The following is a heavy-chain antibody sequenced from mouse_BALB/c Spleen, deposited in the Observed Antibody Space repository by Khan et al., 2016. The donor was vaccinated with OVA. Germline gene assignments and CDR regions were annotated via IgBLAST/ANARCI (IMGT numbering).Heavy chain of an antibody. D-gene: IGHD2-10*01. CDR1: GYTFTNYG. CDR2: INTYTGEP. V-gene: IGHV9-3-1*01. J-gene: IGHJ4*01. Sequence: QIQLVQSGPELKKPGETVKISCKASGYTFTNYGMNWVKQSPGKALMWMGWINTYTGEPTYADDFKGRFAFSLETSATTAYLQINNLKNEDTATYFCARPPYLSYTLDYWGQGTSVTVSS. CDR3: ARPPYLSYTLDY.